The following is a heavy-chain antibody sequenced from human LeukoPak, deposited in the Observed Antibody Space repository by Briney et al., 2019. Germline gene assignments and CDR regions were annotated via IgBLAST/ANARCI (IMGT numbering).Heavy chain of an antibody. CDR2: ISYDGSNK. Sequence: GGSLRLSCAASGFTFSSYGMHWVRQAPGKGLEWGAVISYDGSNKYYADSVKGRFTISRNNSKTTLYLQMNSLRAEDTAVYYCAKVVCSSTSCYKDRGAFDIWGQGTMVTVSS. D-gene: IGHD2-2*02. CDR1: GFTFSSYG. CDR3: AKVVCSSTSCYKDRGAFDI. V-gene: IGHV3-30*18. J-gene: IGHJ3*02.